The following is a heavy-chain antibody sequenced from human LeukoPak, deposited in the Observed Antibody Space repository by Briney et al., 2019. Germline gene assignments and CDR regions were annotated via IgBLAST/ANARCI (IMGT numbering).Heavy chain of an antibody. J-gene: IGHJ3*02. D-gene: IGHD1-26*01. Sequence: GGSLRLSCAASGFTFSSYGMHWVRQAPGKGLEWVAFIRYDGSNKYYADSVKGRFTISRDNSKNTLYLQMNSLRAEDTAVYYCASRIVGATYDAFDIWGQGTMVTVSS. CDR1: GFTFSSYG. CDR2: IRYDGSNK. CDR3: ASRIVGATYDAFDI. V-gene: IGHV3-30*02.